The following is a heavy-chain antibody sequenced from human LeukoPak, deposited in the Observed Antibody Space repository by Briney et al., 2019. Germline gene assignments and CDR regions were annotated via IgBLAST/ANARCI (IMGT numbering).Heavy chain of an antibody. CDR3: AREVDYFDSSNFYPHLRFDP. J-gene: IGHJ5*02. V-gene: IGHV3-30*02. CDR2: IQFDGSNK. CDR1: GFIFSNYG. Sequence: GGSLRLSCVTSGFIFSNYGMHWVRQAPGKGLEWLTFIQFDGSNKLYADSVKGRFTISRDNAKNSLFLQMNSLKVEDTAVYYCAREVDYFDSSNFYPHLRFDPWGQGTLVIVSS. D-gene: IGHD3-22*01.